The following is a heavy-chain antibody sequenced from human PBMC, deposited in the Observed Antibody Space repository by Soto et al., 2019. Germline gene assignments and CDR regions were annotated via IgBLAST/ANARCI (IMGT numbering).Heavy chain of an antibody. V-gene: IGHV1-69*08. J-gene: IGHJ6*02. CDR2: VIPVLTTT. Sequence: QVRLVQSGAEVKKPGSSVKVSCMASGGTFSSYTVTWLRQAPGRGLEWMGRVIPVLTTTDYAQKFRGRVTMTADKSANAVYMELTSLSFEDTAVYYCARRRYCGYDCYHKHYYGMDVWGQGTTVTVAS. CDR3: ARRRYCGYDCYHKHYYGMDV. CDR1: GGTFSSYT. D-gene: IGHD2-21*02.